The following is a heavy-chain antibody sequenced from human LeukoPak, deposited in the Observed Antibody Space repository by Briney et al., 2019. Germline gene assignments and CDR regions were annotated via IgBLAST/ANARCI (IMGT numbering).Heavy chain of an antibody. CDR2: IYYSGST. V-gene: IGHV4-59*01. D-gene: IGHD4-17*01. J-gene: IGHJ6*02. Sequence: SETLSLTCTVSGGSISSYYWSWIRQPPGKGLEWIGYIYYSGSTNYNPSLKSRVTISVDTSKNQFSLKLSSVTAADTAVYYCARCYGDYYGMDVWGQGTTVTVSS. CDR1: GGSISSYY. CDR3: ARCYGDYYGMDV.